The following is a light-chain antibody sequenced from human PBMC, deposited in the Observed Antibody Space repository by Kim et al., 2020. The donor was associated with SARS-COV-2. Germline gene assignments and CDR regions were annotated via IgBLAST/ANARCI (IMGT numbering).Light chain of an antibody. Sequence: EIVLTQSPGTLSLSPGERATLSCRASQSVSSSYLAWYQQKPGQAPRLLIYGASSRVTGIPDRFSGNESGTNFTLTISRLEPEDFAVYYCQQYGGSPRTFGQGTKVDIK. J-gene: IGKJ1*01. CDR3: QQYGGSPRT. CDR2: GAS. CDR1: QSVSSSY. V-gene: IGKV3-20*01.